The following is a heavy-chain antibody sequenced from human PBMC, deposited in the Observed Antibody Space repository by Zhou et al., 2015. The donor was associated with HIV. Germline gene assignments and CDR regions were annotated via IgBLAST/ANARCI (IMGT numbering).Heavy chain of an antibody. Sequence: QIQLVQSGAAVAKPGASVKVSCKASGYTFANFGLNWVRQAPGQGLEWMGWISVYSGNTNFADDFQGRVTMTTDTSTSTAYLELRSLRSDDSAVYYCARGGAGSWKGFDGRLDYWGQGTLVNVPS. CDR3: ARGGAGSWKGFDGRLDY. CDR2: ISVYSGNT. V-gene: IGHV1-18*01. D-gene: IGHD6-19*01. CDR1: GYTFANFG. J-gene: IGHJ4*02.